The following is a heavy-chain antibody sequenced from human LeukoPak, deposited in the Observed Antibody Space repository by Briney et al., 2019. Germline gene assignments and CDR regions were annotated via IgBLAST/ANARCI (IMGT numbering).Heavy chain of an antibody. Sequence: GGSLRLSCAASGFTFSSYAMHLVRQAPGKGLEWVAVISYDGSNKYYADSVKGRFTISRDNSKNTLYLQMNSLRAEDTAVYYCARTYFDWLLPDYWGQGTLVTVSS. CDR1: GFTFSSYA. D-gene: IGHD3-9*01. CDR3: ARTYFDWLLPDY. V-gene: IGHV3-30*04. J-gene: IGHJ4*02. CDR2: ISYDGSNK.